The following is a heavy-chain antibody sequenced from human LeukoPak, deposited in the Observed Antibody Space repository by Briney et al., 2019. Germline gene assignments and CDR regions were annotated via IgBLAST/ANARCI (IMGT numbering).Heavy chain of an antibody. Sequence: SETLSLTCTVSGGSISSGDHFWTWLRQHPGKGLEWIGYIYNSGGTYYNPSLKSRVIISVDTSKNQFSLRLSSVTAADTAVYFCARGLKQLNYFDYWGQGTLVTVSS. CDR1: GGSISSGDHF. CDR3: ARGLKQLNYFDY. J-gene: IGHJ4*02. CDR2: IYNSGGT. D-gene: IGHD6-13*01. V-gene: IGHV4-31*03.